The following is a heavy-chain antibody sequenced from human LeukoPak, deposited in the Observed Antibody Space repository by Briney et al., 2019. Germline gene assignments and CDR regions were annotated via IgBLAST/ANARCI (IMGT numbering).Heavy chain of an antibody. CDR2: IGGSGDSA. J-gene: IGHJ4*02. CDR1: GFTFSSYA. V-gene: IGHV3-23*01. D-gene: IGHD1-1*01. CDR3: AKFSHADGAHQVEVYFDY. Sequence: PGGSLRLSCAASGFTFSSYAMNWVRQAPEKGLEWVSAIGGSGDSAYYADSVKGRFTISRDNSKNTLYLQMNSLRAEDTAVYYCAKFSHADGAHQVEVYFDYWGQGTLVTASS.